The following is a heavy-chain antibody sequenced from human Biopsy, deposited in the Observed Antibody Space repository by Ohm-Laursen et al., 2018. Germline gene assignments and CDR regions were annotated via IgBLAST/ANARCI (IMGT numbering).Heavy chain of an antibody. CDR3: ASRPNCGGDCSSGFDY. J-gene: IGHJ4*02. CDR2: IVVGGGNT. V-gene: IGHV1-58*02. Sequence: SVKVSCKASGFTFNRSAMQWVRQARGQRLEWIGWIVVGGGNTNYAHKFQERVTITRDMSTTTAYMELSSLRSEDTAVYYCASRPNCGGDCSSGFDYWGQGTLVTVSS. CDR1: GFTFNRSA. D-gene: IGHD2-21*02.